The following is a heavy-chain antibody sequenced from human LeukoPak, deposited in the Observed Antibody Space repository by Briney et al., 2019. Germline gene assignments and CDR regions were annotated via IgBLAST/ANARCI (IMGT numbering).Heavy chain of an antibody. V-gene: IGHV1-18*01. CDR3: ARDHNTARMGLGAFDI. D-gene: IGHD5-18*01. Sequence: GASVKVSCKASGYTFTSYGISWVRQAPGQGLEWMGWISAYNGNTNYAQKLQGRVTMTTDTSTSTAYMELRSLRSDDTAVYYCARDHNTARMGLGAFDIWGQGTMVTVSS. CDR2: ISAYNGNT. CDR1: GYTFTSYG. J-gene: IGHJ3*02.